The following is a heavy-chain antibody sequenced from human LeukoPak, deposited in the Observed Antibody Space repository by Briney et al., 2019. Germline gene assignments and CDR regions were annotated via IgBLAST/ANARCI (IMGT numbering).Heavy chain of an antibody. J-gene: IGHJ4*02. V-gene: IGHV3-53*01. CDR2: IYSGGST. CDR3: ARVRYSSGWYFDY. D-gene: IGHD6-19*01. CDR1: GFTVSSNY. Sequence: PGGSLRLSCAASGFTVSSNYMSWVRQAPGKGLEWVSVIYSGGSTYYADSVKGRFTISRVNSKNTLYLQMNSLRAEDTAVYYCARVRYSSGWYFDYWGQGTLVTVSS.